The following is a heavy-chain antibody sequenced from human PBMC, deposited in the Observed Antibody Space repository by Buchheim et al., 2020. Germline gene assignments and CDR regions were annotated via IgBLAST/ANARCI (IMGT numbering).Heavy chain of an antibody. V-gene: IGHV1-8*01. CDR1: GYTFNEYD. J-gene: IGHJ5*02. CDR3: ARGRYGSRSYYNGNWFDP. CDR2: VKPSDGKT. Sequence: QVQLVQSGAEAREPGSSVKVSCKASGYTFNEYDVNWVRQAPGQGLEWVGWVKPSDGKTVYAQKFQGRVTMTVNTPKETVDLEVTSLTTEDTAVYYCARGRYGSRSYYNGNWFDPWGQGTL. D-gene: IGHD3-10*01.